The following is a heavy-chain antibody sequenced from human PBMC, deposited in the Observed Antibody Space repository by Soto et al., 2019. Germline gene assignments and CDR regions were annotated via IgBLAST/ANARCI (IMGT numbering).Heavy chain of an antibody. J-gene: IGHJ6*02. CDR1: GYTFTSYA. Sequence: ASVNVSCKASGYTFTSYAMHWVRQAPGQRLEWMGWINAGNGNTKYSQKFQGRVTITRDTSASTAYMELSSLRSEDTAVYYCARGYSGSYYFYYYGMDVWGQGTTVTVSS. D-gene: IGHD1-26*01. CDR2: INAGNGNT. CDR3: ARGYSGSYYFYYYGMDV. V-gene: IGHV1-3*01.